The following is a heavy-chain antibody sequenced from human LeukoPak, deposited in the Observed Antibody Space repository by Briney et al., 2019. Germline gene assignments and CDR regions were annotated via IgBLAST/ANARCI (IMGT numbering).Heavy chain of an antibody. Sequence: PGGSLRLSCAASGFTFSSYGMHWVRQAPGKGLEWVAFIRYDGSNKYYADSVKGRFTISRDNSKNTLYLQMNSLRAEDTAVYYCAKEAAPDYSSFDYWGQGTLVTVSS. CDR1: GFTFSSYG. J-gene: IGHJ4*02. D-gene: IGHD4-11*01. CDR3: AKEAAPDYSSFDY. CDR2: IRYDGSNK. V-gene: IGHV3-30*02.